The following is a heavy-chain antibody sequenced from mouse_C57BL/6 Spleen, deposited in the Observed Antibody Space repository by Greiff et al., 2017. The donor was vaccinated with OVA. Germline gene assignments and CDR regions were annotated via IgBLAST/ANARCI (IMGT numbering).Heavy chain of an antibody. CDR3: ARGDYDYDPWFAY. J-gene: IGHJ3*01. Sequence: QVQLQQSGAELMKPGASVKLSCKATGYTFTGYWIEWVKQRPGHGLEWIGEILPGSGCTTYNEKFKGKATFTADTSSNTAYMQLSSLTTEDSAIYYCARGDYDYDPWFAYWGQGTLVTVSA. CDR2: ILPGSGCT. D-gene: IGHD2-4*01. CDR1: GYTFTGYW. V-gene: IGHV1-9*01.